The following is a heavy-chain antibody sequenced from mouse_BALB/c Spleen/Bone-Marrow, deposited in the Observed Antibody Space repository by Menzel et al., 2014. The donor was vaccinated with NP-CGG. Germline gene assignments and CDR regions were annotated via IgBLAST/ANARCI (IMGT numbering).Heavy chain of an antibody. Sequence: VQLQQSGAELAKPGASVKMSCKASGYTFTSYWMHWVKQRPGRGLEWIGYINPSTTYSAYNQKFKDKATLTADKSSSTAYMQLSSLTSEDSAVYYCALYYRYDYFDYWGQGTTLTVSS. V-gene: IGHV1-7*01. CDR1: GYTFTSYW. CDR3: ALYYRYDYFDY. J-gene: IGHJ2*01. CDR2: INPSTTYS. D-gene: IGHD2-14*01.